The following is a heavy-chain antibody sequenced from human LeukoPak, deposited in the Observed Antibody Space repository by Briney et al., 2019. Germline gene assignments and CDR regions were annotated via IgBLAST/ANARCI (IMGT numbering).Heavy chain of an antibody. J-gene: IGHJ4*02. CDR2: IYSGGST. Sequence: GGSLRLSCAASGFTFSSYSMNWVRQAPGKGLEWVSFIYSGGSTQYSDSVKGRFTISRDNSKNTLYLQMNSLRAEGTAVYYCARRAGDYSHPYDYWGQGTLVTVSS. D-gene: IGHD3-22*01. CDR3: ARRAGDYSHPYDY. V-gene: IGHV3-53*01. CDR1: GFTFSSYS.